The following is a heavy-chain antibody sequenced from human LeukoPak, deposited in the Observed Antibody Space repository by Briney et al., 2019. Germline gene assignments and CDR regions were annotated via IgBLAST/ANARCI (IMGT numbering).Heavy chain of an antibody. Sequence: SETLSLTCIVPGGSISSSSYYWAWIRQSPGKGLEWIGTFSSGGSAYYNPSLTSRVSISKDTSDNQFSLRLYSVTAADTAVYYCARKQTGTMYDVWGQETQVTVSS. V-gene: IGHV4-39*07. D-gene: IGHD1-7*01. CDR1: GGSISSSSYY. J-gene: IGHJ4*02. CDR2: FSSGGSA. CDR3: ARKQTGTMYDV.